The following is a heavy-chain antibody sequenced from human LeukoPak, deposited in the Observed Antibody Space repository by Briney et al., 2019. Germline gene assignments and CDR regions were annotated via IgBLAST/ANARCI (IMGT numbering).Heavy chain of an antibody. CDR2: VNPSGGST. D-gene: IGHD2-15*01. J-gene: IGHJ3*02. Sequence: VASVKVSCKASGYTFSSYYMHWVRQAPGQGLEWMGIVNPSGGSTSYAQKFLERVTITRDMSTSTVFMELSSLRSEDTALYYCAAEKRLYCSGGACYPDAFDIWGQGTMVTVSS. V-gene: IGHV1-46*01. CDR3: AAEKRLYCSGGACYPDAFDI. CDR1: GYTFSSYY.